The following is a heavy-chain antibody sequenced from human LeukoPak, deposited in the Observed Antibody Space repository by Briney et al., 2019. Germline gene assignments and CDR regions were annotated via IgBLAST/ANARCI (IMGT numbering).Heavy chain of an antibody. Sequence: ASVKVSCKASGHTFTGYYMHWVRQAPGQGLEWMGWINPNSGGTNYAQKFQGRVTITRNTSISTAYMELSSLRSEDTAVYYCARKSIAARRAFDYWGQGTLVTVSS. J-gene: IGHJ4*02. D-gene: IGHD6-6*01. CDR3: ARKSIAARRAFDY. V-gene: IGHV1-2*02. CDR2: INPNSGGT. CDR1: GHTFTGYY.